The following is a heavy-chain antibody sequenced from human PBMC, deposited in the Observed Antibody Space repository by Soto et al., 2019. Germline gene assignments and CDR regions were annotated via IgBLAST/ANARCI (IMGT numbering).Heavy chain of an antibody. V-gene: IGHV4-59*08. CDR2: IYYSGST. J-gene: IGHJ4*01. CDR3: ARRYGSAIDD. D-gene: IGHD1-26*01. CDR1: GGSISSYY. Sequence: SETLSLTCTVSGGSISSYYWSWIRQPPGKGLEWIGYIYYSGSTNYNPYLKSRVTISVDTSKNQFSLKLSSVTAADTAVYYCARRYGSAIDDWGQGTLVTVSS.